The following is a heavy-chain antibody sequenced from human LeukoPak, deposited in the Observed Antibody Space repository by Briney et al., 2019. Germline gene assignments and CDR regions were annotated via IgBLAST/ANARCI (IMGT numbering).Heavy chain of an antibody. CDR2: ISTSGDRT. J-gene: IGHJ4*02. Sequence: GGSLRLSRAASGFTFSSYAMTWVRQAPGKGLEWVSGISTSGDRTYYADSVKGRFTISRDNSKNTLYLQMNSLRAEDTAEYYCARSAVGTSCCTAVDYWGQGTLVTVSS. CDR1: GFTFSSYA. CDR3: ARSAVGTSCCTAVDY. D-gene: IGHD1-26*01. V-gene: IGHV3-23*01.